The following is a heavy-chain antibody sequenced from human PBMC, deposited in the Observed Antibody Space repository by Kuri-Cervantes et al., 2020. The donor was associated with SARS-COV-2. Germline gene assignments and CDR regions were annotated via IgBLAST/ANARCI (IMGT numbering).Heavy chain of an antibody. J-gene: IGHJ2*01. Sequence: SETLSLTCTVSGGSISSHYWSWIRQPPGKGLEWIGYIYYSGSTNYNPSLKSRVTISVDTSKNQFSLKLSSVTAADTALYYCVLGPHSSSWSWYFDLWGRGTLVTVSS. CDR1: GGSISSHY. CDR2: IYYSGST. D-gene: IGHD6-13*01. V-gene: IGHV4-59*08. CDR3: VLGPHSSSWSWYFDL.